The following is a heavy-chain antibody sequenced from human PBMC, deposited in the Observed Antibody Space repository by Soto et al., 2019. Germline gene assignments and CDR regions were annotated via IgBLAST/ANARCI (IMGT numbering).Heavy chain of an antibody. Sequence: QITLKESGPTLVKPTQPLTLTCTFSGFSLSTTAEGVGWVRQPPGKALEWLALVYWDDDERYSPSLKSRLTITKDTSKNQVFLTMPNVDPVDTATYYCAHGSCSSADCYPNPYLDYWGQGILVTVSS. D-gene: IGHD2-2*01. V-gene: IGHV2-5*02. J-gene: IGHJ4*02. CDR3: AHGSCSSADCYPNPYLDY. CDR2: VYWDDDE. CDR1: GFSLSTTAEG.